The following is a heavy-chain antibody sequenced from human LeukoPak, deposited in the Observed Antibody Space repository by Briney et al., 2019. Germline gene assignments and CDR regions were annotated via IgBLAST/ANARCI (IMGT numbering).Heavy chain of an antibody. CDR3: ARDEGSSYPFDY. Sequence: SETLSLTCAVYGYSISSGYYWGWIRQPPGKGLEWIGSIYHSGSTYYNPSLKSRVTISVDTSKNQFSLKLSSVTAADTAVYFCARDEGSSYPFDYWGQGTLVTVSS. CDR1: GYSISSGYY. D-gene: IGHD2-2*01. CDR2: IYHSGST. V-gene: IGHV4-38-2*02. J-gene: IGHJ4*02.